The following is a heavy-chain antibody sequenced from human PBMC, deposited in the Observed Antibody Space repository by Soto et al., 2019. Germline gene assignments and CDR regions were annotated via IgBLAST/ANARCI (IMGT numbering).Heavy chain of an antibody. CDR1: GFTFSTYA. CDR2: ISGGGGST. Sequence: EVQLLESGGGLVQPGGSLRLSCAASGFTFSTYAMSWVRQAPGKGLEWVSTISGGGGSTYYADSLKGRFTISRDNSKSVWYLEMDRLRAEDAAMGYCAKKKDGSGSYSPAPFDFWGQGALVTVSS. V-gene: IGHV3-23*01. J-gene: IGHJ4*02. D-gene: IGHD3-10*01. CDR3: AKKKDGSGSYSPAPFDF.